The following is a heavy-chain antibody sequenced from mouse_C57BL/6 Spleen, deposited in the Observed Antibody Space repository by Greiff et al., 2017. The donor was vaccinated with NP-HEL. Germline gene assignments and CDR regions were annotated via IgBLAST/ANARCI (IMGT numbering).Heavy chain of an antibody. D-gene: IGHD1-1*01. CDR3: ARQDGSSYGGFAY. CDR2: ISRGSSTI. V-gene: IGHV5-17*01. Sequence: EVHLVESGGGLVKPGGSLKLSCAASGFTFSDYGMHWVRQAPEKGLEWVAYISRGSSTIYYADTVKGRFTISRDNAKNTLFLQMTSLRSEDAAMYYCARQDGSSYGGFAYWGQGTLVTVSA. J-gene: IGHJ3*01. CDR1: GFTFSDYG.